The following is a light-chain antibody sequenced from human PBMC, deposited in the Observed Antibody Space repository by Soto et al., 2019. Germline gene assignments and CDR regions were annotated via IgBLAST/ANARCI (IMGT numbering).Light chain of an antibody. V-gene: IGLV1-40*01. CDR2: GNS. CDR1: SSNIGAGYD. Sequence: QAVVTQPPSVSGAPGQRVTISCTGSSSNIGAGYDVHWYQQLPGTAPKLLIYGNSNRPSGVPDRFSGSKSGTSASLAITGLQAEDEADYYCQSYDSRLSGSYVVFGGGTKLTVL. J-gene: IGLJ2*01. CDR3: QSYDSRLSGSYVV.